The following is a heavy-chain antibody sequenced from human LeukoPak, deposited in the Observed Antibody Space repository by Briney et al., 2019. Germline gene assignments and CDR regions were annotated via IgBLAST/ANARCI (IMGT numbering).Heavy chain of an antibody. CDR1: GFTVSSNY. CDR3: ARVLPVGYSSGYFFGY. CDR2: IYSGGST. D-gene: IGHD3-22*01. Sequence: GGSLRLSCAASGFTVSSNYMSWVRQAPGKGLEWVSVIYSGGSTHYADSVKGRFTISRDNSKNTLYLQMNSLRAEDTAVYYCARVLPVGYSSGYFFGYWGQGTLVTVSS. V-gene: IGHV3-66*02. J-gene: IGHJ4*02.